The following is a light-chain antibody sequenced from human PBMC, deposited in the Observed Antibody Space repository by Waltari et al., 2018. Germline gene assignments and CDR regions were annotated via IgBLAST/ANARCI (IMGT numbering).Light chain of an antibody. CDR1: QSVSSQ. V-gene: IGKV3-11*01. CDR2: DAS. Sequence: EIVFTQSPATLSLSPGDRATLSCRASQSVSSQLAWYQQKPGQAPRLLIYDASDRATGIPGRFSGSGSGTDFTLTISSLEPEDFAVYYCQQRSDWPCTFGQGTRVEIK. J-gene: IGKJ1*01. CDR3: QQRSDWPCT.